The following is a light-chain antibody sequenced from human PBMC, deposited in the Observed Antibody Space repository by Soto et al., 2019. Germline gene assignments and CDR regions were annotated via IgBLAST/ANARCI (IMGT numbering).Light chain of an antibody. Sequence: QSALTQPASVSGSPGQSITISCTGTSSDVGHYNFVSWFQQHPGKAPKVIIYEVINRPSGVSSRFSGSKSGTTASLTISGLQAEDEADYYCSSYRENTIVFGTGTKLTVL. CDR1: SSDVGHYNF. V-gene: IGLV2-14*01. J-gene: IGLJ1*01. CDR2: EVI. CDR3: SSYRENTIV.